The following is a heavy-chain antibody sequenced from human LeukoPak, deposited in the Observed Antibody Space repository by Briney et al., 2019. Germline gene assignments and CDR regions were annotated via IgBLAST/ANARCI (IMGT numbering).Heavy chain of an antibody. CDR1: GYTFTAYF. D-gene: IGHD4-17*01. CDR3: ARENGDYEEYFQH. J-gene: IGHJ1*01. CDR2: INPNSGDT. V-gene: IGHV1-2*02. Sequence: ASVKVSCKTSGYTFTAYFMHWVRQAPGQGLEWMGWINPNSGDTHYAQKFQGRVTVTSDTSTGTAYLQLRRLRYDDTAVYFCARENGDYEEYFQHWGQGTLITVSS.